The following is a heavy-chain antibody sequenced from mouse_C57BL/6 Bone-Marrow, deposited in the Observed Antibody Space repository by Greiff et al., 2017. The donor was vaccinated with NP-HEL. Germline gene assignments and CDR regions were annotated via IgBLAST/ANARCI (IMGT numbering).Heavy chain of an antibody. D-gene: IGHD1-1*01. CDR1: GYAFSSSW. CDR2: IYPGDGYT. V-gene: IGHV1-82*01. CDR3: ARWDYYGSSPAWFAY. Sequence: VQLQQSGPELVKPGASVKISCKASGYAFSSSWMNWVKQRPGKGLEWIGRIYPGDGYTNYNGKFKGKATLTADKSSSTAYMQLSSLTSEDSAVYFCARWDYYGSSPAWFAYWGQGTLVTVSA. J-gene: IGHJ3*01.